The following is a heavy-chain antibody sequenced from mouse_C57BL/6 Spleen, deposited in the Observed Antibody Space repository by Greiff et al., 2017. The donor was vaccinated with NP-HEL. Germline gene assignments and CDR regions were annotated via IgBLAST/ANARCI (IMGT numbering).Heavy chain of an antibody. V-gene: IGHV1-72*01. D-gene: IGHD1-1*01. J-gene: IGHJ2*01. CDR2: IDPNSGGT. Sequence: QVQLQQPGAELVKPGASVKLSCKASGYTFTSYWMHWVKQRPGRGLEWIGRIDPNSGGTKYNEKFKSRATLTVDKPSSTAYMQLSSLTSEDSAVYYCASSEFITTGVARPWGQGTTLTVSS. CDR3: ASSEFITTGVARP. CDR1: GYTFTSYW.